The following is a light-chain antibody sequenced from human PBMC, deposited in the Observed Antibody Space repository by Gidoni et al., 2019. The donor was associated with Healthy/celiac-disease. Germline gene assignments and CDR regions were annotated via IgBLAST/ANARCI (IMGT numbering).Light chain of an antibody. CDR1: QRISSY. CDR3: QQSYSTPRLT. J-gene: IGKJ4*01. V-gene: IGKV1-39*01. CDR2: AAS. Sequence: DIQMTPSTSSLSASVGDRVTITCRASQRISSYLNWYQHKPGKAPKLLIYAASSLQSGVPSRFSGSGFGTDFTLTISSLQPEDFSTYYCQQSYSTPRLTFGGGTKVEIK.